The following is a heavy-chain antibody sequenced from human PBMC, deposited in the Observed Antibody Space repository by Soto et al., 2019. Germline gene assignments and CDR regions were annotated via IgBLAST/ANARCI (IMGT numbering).Heavy chain of an antibody. CDR3: ARFVRHQLPTIDY. Sequence: ASVKVSCKVSGYTFTNYDINWVRQATGQGLEWMGWMNLSNGNTGYAQKFQGRVTMTRDTSISTAYMELSSLTSPDTAVYYCARFVRHQLPTIDYWGQGALVTVSS. CDR1: GYTFTNYD. CDR2: MNLSNGNT. V-gene: IGHV1-8*01. J-gene: IGHJ4*02. D-gene: IGHD1-26*01.